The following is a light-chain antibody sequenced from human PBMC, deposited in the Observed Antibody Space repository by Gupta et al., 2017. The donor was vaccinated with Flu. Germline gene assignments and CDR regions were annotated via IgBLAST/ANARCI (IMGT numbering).Light chain of an antibody. Sequence: ETVLTESPEFQSVTPNETVTITFLSSEGLGSNLNWLQQKSHQSPRLLIKYGSECGTGVPSRFSGSGSGTNYSLTIQGLEAEDAATYYCQHSNALRRSFGQGTKVEI. CDR3: QHSNALRRS. V-gene: IGKV6-21*01. J-gene: IGKJ2*03. CDR1: EGLGSN. CDR2: YGS.